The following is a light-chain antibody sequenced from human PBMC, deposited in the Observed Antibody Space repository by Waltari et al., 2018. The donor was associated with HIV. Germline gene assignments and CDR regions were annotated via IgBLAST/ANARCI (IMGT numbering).Light chain of an antibody. CDR3: QQYSATPLT. Sequence: DIVMTQSPDSLAVSLGERATINCKSSHSVLYSSNRENYLAWYQQKPGHPPHLLISWASARAPGVPDRFSGSGSETDFSLSISSLQAEDVAVYYCQQYSATPLTFGGGTKVAIK. CDR1: HSVLYSSNRENY. V-gene: IGKV4-1*01. J-gene: IGKJ4*01. CDR2: WAS.